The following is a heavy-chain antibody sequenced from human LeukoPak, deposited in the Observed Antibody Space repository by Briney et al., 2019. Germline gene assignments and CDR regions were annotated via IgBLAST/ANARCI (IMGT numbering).Heavy chain of an antibody. CDR3: TTEYDSSGYCPSDAFDI. D-gene: IGHD3-22*01. Sequence: GGSLRLSCAASGFTFSNAWMNWVRQAPGKGLEWVGRIKSKTDGGTTDYAAPVKGRFTISRDDSKNTLYLQMNSLKTEDTAVYYCTTEYDSSGYCPSDAFDIWGQGTMVTVSS. J-gene: IGHJ3*02. V-gene: IGHV3-15*07. CDR1: GFTFSNAW. CDR2: IKSKTDGGTT.